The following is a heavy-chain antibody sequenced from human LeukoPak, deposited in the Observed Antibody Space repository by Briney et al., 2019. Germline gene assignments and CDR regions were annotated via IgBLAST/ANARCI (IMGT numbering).Heavy chain of an antibody. D-gene: IGHD3-10*01. CDR3: AKELPYYYGSGSYPSYYYGMDV. J-gene: IGHJ6*02. CDR1: GFTFSSYG. Sequence: GGSLRLSCAASGFTFSSYGMHWVRQAPGKGLEWVAVISYDGSNKYYADSVKGRFTISRDNSKNTLYPQMNSLRAEDTAVYYCAKELPYYYGSGSYPSYYYGMDVWGQGTTVTVSS. CDR2: ISYDGSNK. V-gene: IGHV3-30*18.